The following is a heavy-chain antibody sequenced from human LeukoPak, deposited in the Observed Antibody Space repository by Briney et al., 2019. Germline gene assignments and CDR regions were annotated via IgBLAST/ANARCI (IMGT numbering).Heavy chain of an antibody. Sequence: ASVKVSCKASGYTFTGYYMHWVRQAPGQGLEWMGLINPNSGGTNYAQKFQGRVTMTRDTSISTAYMELSRLRSDDTAVYYCARDRACSGGSCYPSFDYWGQGTLVTVSS. CDR1: GYTFTGYY. J-gene: IGHJ4*02. V-gene: IGHV1-2*02. CDR3: ARDRACSGGSCYPSFDY. D-gene: IGHD2-15*01. CDR2: INPNSGGT.